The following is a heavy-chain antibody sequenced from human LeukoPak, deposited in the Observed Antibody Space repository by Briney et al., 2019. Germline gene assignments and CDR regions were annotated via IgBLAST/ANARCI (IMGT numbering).Heavy chain of an antibody. CDR2: IYYSGST. CDR3: AGSTVTRLAEYFQH. CDR1: GGSISSYY. Sequence: ASETLSLTCTVSGGSISSYYWSWIRQPPGKGLEWIGYIYYSGSTNYNPSLKSRVTISVDTSKNQFSLELSSVTAADTAVYYCAGSTVTRLAEYFQHWGQGTLVTVSS. D-gene: IGHD4-17*01. V-gene: IGHV4-59*01. J-gene: IGHJ1*01.